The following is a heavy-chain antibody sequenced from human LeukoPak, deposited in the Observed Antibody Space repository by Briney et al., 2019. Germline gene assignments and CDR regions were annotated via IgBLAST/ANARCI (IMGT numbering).Heavy chain of an antibody. V-gene: IGHV3-30*02. CDR3: ARDGGRYRFDY. CDR2: LRNDETAI. CDR1: GFTFSDYY. Sequence: PGGSLRLSCAASGFTFSDYYMSWIREAPGRGLEWVSFLRNDETAIHYADFAKGRFTISRDKSKNSLYLQMNSLRPDDTAVYYCARDGGRYRFDYWGQGTMVTVSS. D-gene: IGHD3-16*02. J-gene: IGHJ4*02.